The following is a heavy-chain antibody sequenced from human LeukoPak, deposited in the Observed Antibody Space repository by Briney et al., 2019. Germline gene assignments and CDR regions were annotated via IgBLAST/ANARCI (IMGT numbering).Heavy chain of an antibody. V-gene: IGHV1-2*02. CDR1: GYTFTDYY. Sequence: SVKVSCKASGYTFTDYYMHWVRQAPGQGLEWMGWLNPNSGDTNYAQKFQGRVSMTRDSSISTAYMDLSDLRSDDTAVYSCARGRNIEMTTMSGGSDYWGQGTLVTVSS. CDR3: ARGRNIEMTTMSGGSDY. D-gene: IGHD5-24*01. CDR2: LNPNSGDT. J-gene: IGHJ4*02.